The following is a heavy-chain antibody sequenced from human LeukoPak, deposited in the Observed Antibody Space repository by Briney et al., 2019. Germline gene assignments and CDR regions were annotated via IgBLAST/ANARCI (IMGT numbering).Heavy chain of an antibody. CDR3: ARDRGAGWFDP. D-gene: IGHD4/OR15-4a*01. V-gene: IGHV1-69*13. Sequence: SVKVSCKASGYTFTTYGISWVRQAPGQGLEWMGGIIPIFGTANYAQKFQGRVTITADESTSTAYMELSSLRSEDTAVYYCARDRGAGWFDPWGQGTLVTVSS. CDR1: GYTFTTYG. CDR2: IIPIFGTA. J-gene: IGHJ5*02.